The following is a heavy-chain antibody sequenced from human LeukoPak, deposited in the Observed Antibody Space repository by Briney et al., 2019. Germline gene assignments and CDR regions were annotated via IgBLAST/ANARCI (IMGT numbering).Heavy chain of an antibody. D-gene: IGHD3-22*01. Sequence: GGSLRLSCLASGFSFSSYWMAWVRQAPGKGLEWVANIKYDGSLKFYVDSVKGRFTISRDNAKNSLYLETNSLRADDTAVYFCASSHDSSGNDWGQGTMVTVSS. V-gene: IGHV3-7*01. CDR1: GFSFSSYW. CDR2: IKYDGSLK. J-gene: IGHJ4*02. CDR3: ASSHDSSGND.